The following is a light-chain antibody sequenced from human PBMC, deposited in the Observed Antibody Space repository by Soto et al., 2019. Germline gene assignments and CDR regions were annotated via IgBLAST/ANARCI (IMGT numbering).Light chain of an antibody. J-gene: IGKJ4*01. Sequence: DIQMTQSPSSLSASVGDRVTITCRARQSISNYLNWYQLKPGKVPKLLIYAASTFATGFPSRFIGSRFGTDFTLTISTLQPEDSASYYCQQSYSSWDTFGGGTQVEIK. CDR1: QSISNY. CDR3: QQSYSSWDT. V-gene: IGKV1-39*01. CDR2: AAS.